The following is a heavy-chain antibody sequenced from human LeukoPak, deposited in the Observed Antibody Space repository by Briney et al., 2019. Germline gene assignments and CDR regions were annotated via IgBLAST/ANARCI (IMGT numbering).Heavy chain of an antibody. CDR1: GFTFSSSA. Sequence: PGGSLRLSCAASGFTFSSSAMSWVRQAPGKGLEWVSGIGGSGAGTYYAVSVKGRFTISRDNSKSTLYLQMNSLRAEDTAVYYCATTLHSGYYDLYWGQGTLVTVSS. J-gene: IGHJ4*02. D-gene: IGHD3-22*01. CDR3: ATTLHSGYYDLY. CDR2: IGGSGAGT. V-gene: IGHV3-23*01.